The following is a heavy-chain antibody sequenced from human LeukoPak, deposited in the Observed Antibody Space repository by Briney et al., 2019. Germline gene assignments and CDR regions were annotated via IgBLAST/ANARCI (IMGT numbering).Heavy chain of an antibody. CDR2: IYHSGST. CDR1: GGSISSSNW. D-gene: IGHD2-15*01. CDR3: ARRVVVAATNWFDP. Sequence: PSGTLSLTCAVSGGSISSSNWWSWVRQPPGKGLEWIGEIYHSGSTNYNPSLKSRVTISVDKSKNQFSLKLSSVTAADTAVYYCARRVVVAATNWFDPWGQGTLVTVSS. V-gene: IGHV4-4*02. J-gene: IGHJ5*02.